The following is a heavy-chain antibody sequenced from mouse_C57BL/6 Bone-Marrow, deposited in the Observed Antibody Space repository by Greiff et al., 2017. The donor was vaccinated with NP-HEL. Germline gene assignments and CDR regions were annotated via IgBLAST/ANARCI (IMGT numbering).Heavy chain of an antibody. Sequence: QVQLQESGPGLVAPSQSLSITCTVSGFSLTSYGVHWVRQPPGKGLEWLVVIWSDGSTTYNSALKSRLSISKDNSKSQVFLKMNSLQTDDTAMYYCARQEGKRDYYAMDYWGQGTSVTVSS. J-gene: IGHJ4*01. D-gene: IGHD2-1*01. V-gene: IGHV2-6-1*01. CDR2: IWSDGST. CDR3: ARQEGKRDYYAMDY. CDR1: GFSLTSYG.